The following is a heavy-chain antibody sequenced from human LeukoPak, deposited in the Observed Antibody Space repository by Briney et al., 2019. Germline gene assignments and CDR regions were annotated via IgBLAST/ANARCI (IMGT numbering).Heavy chain of an antibody. CDR1: GYSISSGYY. Sequence: PSGTLSLTCTVSGYSISSGYYWGWIRQPPGKGLEWIGRIYHSGSTYYNPSLKSRVTIPVDTSKNQFSLKLSSVTAADTAVYYCARVVYYYGSGSYNDYWGQGTLVTVSS. V-gene: IGHV4-38-2*02. D-gene: IGHD3-10*01. J-gene: IGHJ4*02. CDR2: IYHSGST. CDR3: ARVVYYYGSGSYNDY.